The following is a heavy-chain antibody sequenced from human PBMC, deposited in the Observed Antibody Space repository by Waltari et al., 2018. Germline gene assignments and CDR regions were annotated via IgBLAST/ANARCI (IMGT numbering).Heavy chain of an antibody. CDR2: LYTSGRT. CDR1: GGSISSGSYY. V-gene: IGHV4-61*02. CDR3: ARFTVDTLGGMDV. Sequence: QVQLQESGPGLVKPSQTLSLTCTVSGGSISSGSYYWSWIRRPAGKGLEWIGRLYTSGRTNYNPSLNSRVTLSVEPSKNPFSLKLRSVTAADTAVYYCARFTVDTLGGMDVWGQGTTVTVSS. D-gene: IGHD3-16*01. J-gene: IGHJ6*02.